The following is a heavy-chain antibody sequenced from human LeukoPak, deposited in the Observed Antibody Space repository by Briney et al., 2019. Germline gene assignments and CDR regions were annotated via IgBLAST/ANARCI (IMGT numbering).Heavy chain of an antibody. J-gene: IGHJ4*02. CDR3: AKDLGYYDSSGPFDY. V-gene: IGHV1-18*01. Sequence: ASVKVSCKASGYTSTSYGISWVRQAPGQGLEWMGWISAYNGNTNYAQKLQGRVTMTTDTSTSTAYMELRSLRSDDTAVYYCAKDLGYYDSSGPFDYWGQGTLVTVSS. CDR1: GYTSTSYG. D-gene: IGHD3-22*01. CDR2: ISAYNGNT.